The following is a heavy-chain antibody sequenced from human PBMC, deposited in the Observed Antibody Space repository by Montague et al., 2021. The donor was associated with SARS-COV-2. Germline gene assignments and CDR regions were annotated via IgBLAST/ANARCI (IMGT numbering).Heavy chain of an antibody. J-gene: IGHJ6*02. Sequence: SETLSLTCDFSDGSVSAYFWSWFRQLPGKGLEWIGQVDRSGTAHXSPSLQSRLTLSVDTSNNQVSLNLTSVTATDTATYYCARGRDSGTYFGTKYYFQYGLDVWGQGTTVTVSS. CDR2: VDRSGTA. D-gene: IGHD3-10*01. V-gene: IGHV4-34*01. CDR1: DGSVSAYF. CDR3: ARGRDSGTYFGTKYYFQYGLDV.